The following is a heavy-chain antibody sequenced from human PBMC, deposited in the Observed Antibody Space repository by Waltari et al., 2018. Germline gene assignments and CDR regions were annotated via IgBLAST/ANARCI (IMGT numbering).Heavy chain of an antibody. CDR3: AKGLGMRDWYFDI. CDR1: GLPFKNYA. D-gene: IGHD7-27*01. Sequence: EVRVLESGGGLVQPGGSLRLSCAASGLPFKNYAIAWVRQAPGKGLECVAVITGGGTNTYYADSVKGRFTVSRDNSKNTLDLQMNNLRLEDTAVYFCAKGLGMRDWYFDIWGRGTLLTVSS. CDR2: ITGGGTNT. V-gene: IGHV3-23*01. J-gene: IGHJ2*01.